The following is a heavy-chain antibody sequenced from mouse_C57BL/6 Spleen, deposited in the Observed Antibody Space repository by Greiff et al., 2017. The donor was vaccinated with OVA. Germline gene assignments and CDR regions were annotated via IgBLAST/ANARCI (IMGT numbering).Heavy chain of an antibody. J-gene: IGHJ4*01. CDR3: ASTYSNYAMDY. V-gene: IGHV1-81*01. CDR2: IYPRSGNT. D-gene: IGHD2-5*01. CDR1: GYTFTSYG. Sequence: QVQLQQSGAELARPGASVKLSCKASGYTFTSYGISWVKQRTGQGLEWIGEIYPRSGNTYYNEKFKGKATLTADTSSSTAYMELRSLTSEDSAVCVCASTYSNYAMDYWGQGTSVTVSS.